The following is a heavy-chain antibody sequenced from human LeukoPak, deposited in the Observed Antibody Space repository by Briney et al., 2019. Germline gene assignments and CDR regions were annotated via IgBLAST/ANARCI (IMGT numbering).Heavy chain of an antibody. CDR2: MFYSGST. CDR3: ARPKPYYYDKTSVGWFDP. V-gene: IGHV4-39*01. J-gene: IGHJ5*02. Sequence: SETLSLTCTVSGGSISSNIYYWGWIRQPPGKGLEWIGSMFYSGSTYYNASLKSQVSISIDTSKNQFSLKLTSVTAADTAVYYCARPKPYYYDKTSVGWFDPWGQGTLVTVSS. CDR1: GGSISSNIYY. D-gene: IGHD3-22*01.